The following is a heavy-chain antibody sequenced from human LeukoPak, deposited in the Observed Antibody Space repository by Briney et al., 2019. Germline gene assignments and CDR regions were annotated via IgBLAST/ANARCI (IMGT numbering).Heavy chain of an antibody. Sequence: SETLSLTCTVSGGSISSGASDWGWIRQHPKRGLEWVGYIDHSGSTYYNPSLGSRVTMSVDTSKNQFSLKLSSVTAADSAVYYCARAARQGFTMIVVPFFYFDLWGRGTLVTVSS. CDR1: GGSISSGASD. CDR3: ARAARQGFTMIVVPFFYFDL. V-gene: IGHV4-31*03. CDR2: IDHSGST. J-gene: IGHJ2*01. D-gene: IGHD3-22*01.